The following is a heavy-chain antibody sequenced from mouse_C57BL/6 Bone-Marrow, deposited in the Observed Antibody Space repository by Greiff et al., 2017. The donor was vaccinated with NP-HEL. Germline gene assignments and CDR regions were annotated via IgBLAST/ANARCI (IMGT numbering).Heavy chain of an antibody. D-gene: IGHD4-1*01. Sequence: VQLKQSGPGLVQPSQSLSITCTVSGFSLTSYGVHWVRQSPGKGLEWLGVIWSGGSTDYNAAFISRLSISKDNSKSQVFFKMNSLQADDTAIYYCARKDWDEGGAMDYWGQGTSVTVSS. V-gene: IGHV2-2*01. CDR1: GFSLTSYG. CDR2: IWSGGST. CDR3: ARKDWDEGGAMDY. J-gene: IGHJ4*01.